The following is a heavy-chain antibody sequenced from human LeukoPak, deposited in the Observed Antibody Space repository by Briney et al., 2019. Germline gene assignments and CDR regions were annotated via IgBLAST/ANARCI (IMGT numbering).Heavy chain of an antibody. CDR3: TRDPLYNWNYGGYYYYYMDV. CDR1: GVTSGDYA. Sequence: GGSLRLSCTASGVTSGDYAMSWFRQAPGKGVEWVGFIRSQAYGGTTEYAGSVKGRFTISRDDSKSIAYLQMNSLKTEDTAVYYCTRDPLYNWNYGGYYYYYMDVWGKGTTVTVSS. CDR2: IRSQAYGGTT. J-gene: IGHJ6*03. V-gene: IGHV3-49*03. D-gene: IGHD1-7*01.